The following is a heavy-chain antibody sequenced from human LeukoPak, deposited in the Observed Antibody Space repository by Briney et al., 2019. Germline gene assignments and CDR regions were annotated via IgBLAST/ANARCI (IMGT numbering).Heavy chain of an antibody. Sequence: SETLSLTCTVSGGSISSSSYYWGWIRQPPGKGLEGIGSIYYSGSTYYNPSLKSRVTISVDTSKNQFSLRLSSVTAADTAVYYCARHTRPGHSGYENAFDIWGQGTMVTVSS. V-gene: IGHV4-39*01. D-gene: IGHD5-12*01. CDR3: ARHTRPGHSGYENAFDI. J-gene: IGHJ3*02. CDR2: IYYSGST. CDR1: GGSISSSSYY.